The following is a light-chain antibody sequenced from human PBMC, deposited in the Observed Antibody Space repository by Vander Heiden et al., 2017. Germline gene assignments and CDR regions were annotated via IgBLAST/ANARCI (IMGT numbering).Light chain of an antibody. CDR2: NAS. CDR3: QQCGNLPSFT. CDR1: QDSSNY. Sequence: ESHKAHAPSTLPASVVDESTATSQRSQDSSNYLIRYQQQPAKTPTLLIYNASTLETGVASLCSRSGSATEYTFTISSLQPEDSATYYCQQCGNLPSFTFGPGTKL. V-gene: IGKV1-33*01. J-gene: IGKJ3*01.